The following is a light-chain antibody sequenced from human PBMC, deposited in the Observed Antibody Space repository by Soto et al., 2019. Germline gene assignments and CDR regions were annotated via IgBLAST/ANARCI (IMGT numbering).Light chain of an antibody. Sequence: DIQLVTSPSTLGESVGDGRTVTYRASQSISSWVAWYQQKPGKAPKLRIDKASTLKSGVPSRCSGRGSGTEFTLTISSLQPDDFATDYGQHYNSYSEAVGQGTKVEIK. CDR2: KAS. V-gene: IGKV1-5*03. CDR1: QSISSW. J-gene: IGKJ1*01. CDR3: QHYNSYSEA.